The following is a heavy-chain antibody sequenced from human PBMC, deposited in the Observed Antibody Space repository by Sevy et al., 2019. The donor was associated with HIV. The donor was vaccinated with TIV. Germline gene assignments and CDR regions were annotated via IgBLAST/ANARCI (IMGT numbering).Heavy chain of an antibody. J-gene: IGHJ4*02. V-gene: IGHV3-48*01. CDR3: ASQRGGYERLYYFDY. CDR2: MSNTGSTI. D-gene: IGHD5-12*01. CDR1: GFSFSIYS. Sequence: GGSLRLSCAASGFSFSIYSMNWVRQAPGRGLEWVSYMSNTGSTINYAESVKGRFTISRDNAKNSLYLQMNSLRAEDTAVYYCASQRGGYERLYYFDYWGQGTLVTVSS.